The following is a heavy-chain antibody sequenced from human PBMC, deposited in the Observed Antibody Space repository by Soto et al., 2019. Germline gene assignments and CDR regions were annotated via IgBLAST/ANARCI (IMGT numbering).Heavy chain of an antibody. CDR2: ISYDGSNK. J-gene: IGHJ4*02. CDR1: GFTFSSYA. Sequence: QVPLVESGGGVVQPGRSLRLSCAASGFTFSSYAMHWVRQAPGKGLEWVAVISYDGSNKYYADSVKGRFTISRDNSKNTLYLQMNSLRAEDTAVYYCAGEGDDSWGQGTLVTVSS. D-gene: IGHD1-26*01. CDR3: AGEGDDS. V-gene: IGHV3-30-3*01.